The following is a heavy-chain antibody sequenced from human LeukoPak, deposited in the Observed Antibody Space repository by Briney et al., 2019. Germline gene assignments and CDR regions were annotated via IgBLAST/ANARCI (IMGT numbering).Heavy chain of an antibody. Sequence: GGSLRLSCAASGFTFSSYWMSWVRQAPGKGLEWAANIKQDGSEKYYVDSVKGRFTISRDNSKNTLYLQMNSLRAEDTAVYYCARALGSGDYFDYWGQGALVTVSS. CDR3: ARALGSGDYFDY. CDR1: GFTFSSYW. V-gene: IGHV3-7*03. J-gene: IGHJ4*02. D-gene: IGHD5-12*01. CDR2: IKQDGSEK.